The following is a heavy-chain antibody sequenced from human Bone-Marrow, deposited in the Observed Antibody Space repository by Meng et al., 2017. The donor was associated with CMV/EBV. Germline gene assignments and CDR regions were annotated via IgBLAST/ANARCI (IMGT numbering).Heavy chain of an antibody. J-gene: IGHJ5*02. CDR2: INPNSGDT. D-gene: IGHD4-17*01. CDR1: GDTFTDYY. CDR3: TRDAHLTTVTPNWFDP. V-gene: IGHV1-2*02. Sequence: VPRVQSGAELRKPGASVKVSCKASGDTFTDYYTHWVRQAPGQGLEWMGCINPNSGDTNYAQKFQGRVTMTRDTSISTAYMELSRLRSDDTAVYYCTRDAHLTTVTPNWFDPWGQGTLVTVSS.